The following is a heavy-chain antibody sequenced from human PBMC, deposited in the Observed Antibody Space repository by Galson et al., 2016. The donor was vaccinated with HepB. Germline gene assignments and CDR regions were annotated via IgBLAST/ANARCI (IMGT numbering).Heavy chain of an antibody. CDR1: GYTFSRSG. Sequence: SVKVSCKASGYTFSRSGISWVRQAPGQGLEWLGWISAYKGDTNYAQSLQGRVTVTTDTSTSTAYMERRSLRSADTAMYYCARVGNYGPRFFEYFGQGTLVTVSS. V-gene: IGHV1-18*01. J-gene: IGHJ4*02. D-gene: IGHD1-7*01. CDR2: ISAYKGDT. CDR3: ARVGNYGPRFFEY.